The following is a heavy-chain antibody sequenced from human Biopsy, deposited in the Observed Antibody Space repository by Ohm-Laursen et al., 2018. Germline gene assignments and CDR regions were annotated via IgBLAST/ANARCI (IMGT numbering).Heavy chain of an antibody. CDR1: GFSFSTYA. J-gene: IGHJ2*01. CDR2: IWYDGTNE. V-gene: IGHV3-33*01. Sequence: SLRLSCAASGFSFSTYAMHWVRQAPGKGLEWISLIWYDGTNEDYADSVKGRFTISRDNSKNTLYLQINTLTLEDTAFYYCARGLSSGWYGYFDVWGRGTLVTVSS. D-gene: IGHD6-19*01. CDR3: ARGLSSGWYGYFDV.